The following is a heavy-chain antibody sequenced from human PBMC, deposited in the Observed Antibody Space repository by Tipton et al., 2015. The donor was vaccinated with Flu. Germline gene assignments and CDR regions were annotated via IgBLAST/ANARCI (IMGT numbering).Heavy chain of an antibody. Sequence: TLSLTCTVSGGSININNYYWGWIRQPPGKGLEWFGSISYSGTTYYNPSLNSRVIISVDTSKNQFSLKLTSVTAADTAVYYCARDSNYSSTNQYWYFDLWGRGTLVTVSS. J-gene: IGHJ2*01. CDR1: GGSININNYY. D-gene: IGHD6-13*01. CDR2: ISYSGTT. V-gene: IGHV4-39*07. CDR3: ARDSNYSSTNQYWYFDL.